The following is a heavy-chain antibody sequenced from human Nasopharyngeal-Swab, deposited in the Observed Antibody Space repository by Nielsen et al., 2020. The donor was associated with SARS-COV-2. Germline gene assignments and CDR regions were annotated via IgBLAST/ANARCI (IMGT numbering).Heavy chain of an antibody. J-gene: IGHJ6*02. V-gene: IGHV1-8*01. Sequence: ASVKVSCKASGYTFTSYDINWVRQASGQGLEWMGWMKPNNGNTDYAQKFQGRVSMTRNTSISTAYMELSSLRSEDTAVYYCARGGYSYGSSYGMDVWGQGTTVTVSS. CDR1: GYTFTSYD. D-gene: IGHD5-18*01. CDR3: ARGGYSYGSSYGMDV. CDR2: MKPNNGNT.